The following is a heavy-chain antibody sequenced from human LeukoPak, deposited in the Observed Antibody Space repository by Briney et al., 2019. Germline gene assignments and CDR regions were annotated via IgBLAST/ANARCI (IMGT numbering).Heavy chain of an antibody. D-gene: IGHD5-12*01. CDR1: GYTFTSYA. CDR2: INTNTGNP. V-gene: IGHV7-4-1*01. CDR3: ARGSNSGYENNWFDP. Sequence: ASVKVSCKASGYTFTSYAMNWVRQAPGQGLEWMGWINTNTGNPTHAQGFTGRFVFSLDTSVSTAYLQICSLKAEDTAVYYCARGSNSGYENNWFDPWGQGTLVTVSS. J-gene: IGHJ5*02.